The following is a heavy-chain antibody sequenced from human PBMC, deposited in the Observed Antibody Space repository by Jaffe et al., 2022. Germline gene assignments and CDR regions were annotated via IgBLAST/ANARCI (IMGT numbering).Heavy chain of an antibody. Sequence: QVQLQESGPGLVKPSETLSLTCTVSGGSISSYYWSWIRQPPGKGLEWIGYIYYSGSTNYNPSLKSRVTISVDTSKNQFSLKLSSVTAADTAVYYCARDYSYGDRGYDAFDIWGQGTMVTVSS. CDR3: ARDYSYGDRGYDAFDI. CDR1: GGSISSYY. V-gene: IGHV4-59*01. J-gene: IGHJ3*02. D-gene: IGHD4-17*01. CDR2: IYYSGST.